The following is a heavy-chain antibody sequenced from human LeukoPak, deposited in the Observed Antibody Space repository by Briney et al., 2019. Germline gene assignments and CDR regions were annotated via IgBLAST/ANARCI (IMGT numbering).Heavy chain of an antibody. CDR2: IYYSGST. Sequence: SETLSLTCTVSGGSISSYYWSWLRQPPGKGLEWIGYIYYSGSTNYNPSLKSRVTISVDTSKNQFSLKLSSVTAADTAVYYCAGERDYYYDSSGHFDYWGQGTLVTVSS. D-gene: IGHD3-22*01. J-gene: IGHJ4*02. CDR1: GGSISSYY. CDR3: AGERDYYYDSSGHFDY. V-gene: IGHV4-59*01.